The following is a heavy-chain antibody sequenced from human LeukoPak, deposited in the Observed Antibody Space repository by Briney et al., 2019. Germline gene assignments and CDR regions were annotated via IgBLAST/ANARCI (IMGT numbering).Heavy chain of an antibody. V-gene: IGHV1-2*02. Sequence: ASVNVSCKASGYTFTLYYMHWVRQAPGQGLEWRGWSNPNSGGKKYAQKFQGRVTMTRDTSISTAYMELSRLRSDDTAVYYCARRGVYYDSSGYYYCFDYWGQGTLVTVSS. CDR3: ARRGVYYDSSGYYYCFDY. CDR2: SNPNSGGK. CDR1: GYTFTLYY. J-gene: IGHJ4*02. D-gene: IGHD3-22*01.